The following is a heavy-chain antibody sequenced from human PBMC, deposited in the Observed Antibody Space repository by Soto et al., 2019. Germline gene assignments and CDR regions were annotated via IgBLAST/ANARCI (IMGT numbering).Heavy chain of an antibody. V-gene: IGHV3-33*01. D-gene: IGHD3-10*01. CDR1: GFTFSSYG. CDR2: IWYDGSNK. Sequence: QVQLVESGGGVVQPGRSLRLSCAASGFTFSSYGMHWVRQAPGKGLEWVAVIWYDGSNKYYADSVKSRFTTSRDNSKNTLYLQMNSLRAEDTAVYYCARAGVGFGELFVDYWGQGTLVTVSS. J-gene: IGHJ4*02. CDR3: ARAGVGFGELFVDY.